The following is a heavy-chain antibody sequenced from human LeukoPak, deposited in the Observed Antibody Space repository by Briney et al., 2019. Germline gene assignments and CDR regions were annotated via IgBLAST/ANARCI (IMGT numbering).Heavy chain of an antibody. CDR3: ARGIWNDPYY. CDR1: GFTFSSYS. CDR2: ISSMSTTI. D-gene: IGHD1-1*01. J-gene: IGHJ4*02. V-gene: IGHV3-48*01. Sequence: GGSLRLSCAPSGFTFSSYSMNWASQAPGKGREWLSYISSMSTTIYYADSVKGRFTISRDNAENSLYLQMNSLRVEDTAVYYCARGIWNDPYYWGQGTLVTVSS.